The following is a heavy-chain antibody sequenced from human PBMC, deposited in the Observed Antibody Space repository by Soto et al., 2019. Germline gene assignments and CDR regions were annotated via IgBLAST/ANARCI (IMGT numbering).Heavy chain of an antibody. D-gene: IGHD3-9*01. CDR3: ESWTLTDLRYLAWLPANPVETDYYYGMDV. CDR2: TYYRSKWYN. Sequence: PXQTLSLTCAISGDSVSSNSAAWNWIRQSPSRGLEWLGRTYYRSKWYNDYAVSVKSRITINPDTSKNQFSLQLNSVTPEDTAVYYCESWTLTDLRYLAWLPANPVETDYYYGMDVWGQGXTVTVSS. V-gene: IGHV6-1*01. CDR1: GDSVSSNSAA. J-gene: IGHJ6*01.